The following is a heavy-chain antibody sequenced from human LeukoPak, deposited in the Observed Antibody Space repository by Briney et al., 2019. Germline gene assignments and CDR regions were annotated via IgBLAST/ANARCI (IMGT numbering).Heavy chain of an antibody. V-gene: IGHV3-21*01. J-gene: IGHJ6*03. CDR3: ARAMITMILSMDV. CDR1: GFTVSSNY. Sequence: GGSLRLSCAASGFTVSSNYMTWVRQAPGKGLEWVSSISSSSSYIYYADSVKGRFTISRDNAKNSLYLQMNSLRAEDTAVYYCARAMITMILSMDVWGKGTTVTISS. D-gene: IGHD3-22*01. CDR2: ISSSSSYI.